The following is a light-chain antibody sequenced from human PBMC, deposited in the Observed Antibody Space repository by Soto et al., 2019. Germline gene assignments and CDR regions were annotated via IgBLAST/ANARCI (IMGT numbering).Light chain of an antibody. CDR1: SSDVGGYNH. V-gene: IGLV2-11*01. CDR3: CSYAGSYTFV. J-gene: IGLJ2*01. CDR2: DVS. Sequence: QSALTQPRSVSGSPGQSVTISCTGTSSDVGGYNHVSWYQQHPGKAPKYMIYDVSKRPSGVPDRFSGSKSGNTASLTISGLQAEDESDYHCCSYAGSYTFVFGGGTKLTVL.